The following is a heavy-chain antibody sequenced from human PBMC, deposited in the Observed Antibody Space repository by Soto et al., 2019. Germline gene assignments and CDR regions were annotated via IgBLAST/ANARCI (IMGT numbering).Heavy chain of an antibody. CDR1: GFSFSDYW. D-gene: IGHD1-26*01. V-gene: IGHV3-74*01. CDR2: IDTDGSTT. CDR3: SRGGGFSGNYL. J-gene: IGHJ4*02. Sequence: EVQLVESGGGLVQPGGSLRLSCAASGFSFSDYWMHWVRQAPGKGLVWVSCIDTDGSTTTYADSVKGRFTISRDNVKKTLYLKMDGLRAEDTALYSCSRGGGFSGNYLGGQGTLVTVSS.